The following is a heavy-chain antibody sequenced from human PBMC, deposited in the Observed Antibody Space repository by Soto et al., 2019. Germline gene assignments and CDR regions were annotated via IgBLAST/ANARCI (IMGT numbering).Heavy chain of an antibody. D-gene: IGHD4-17*01. CDR2: INPSGGST. CDR3: AREHGGPFDY. V-gene: IGHV1-46*01. CDR1: GYTFTSYY. Sequence: QVQLVQSGAEVKKPGASVKVSCKASGYTFTSYYMHWVRQAPGQGLEWMGIINPSGGSTSYAQKFQGRDTMTRDTTTSTVYMELSSLRSEDTAVYYGAREHGGPFDYGGQGTLVTVSS. J-gene: IGHJ4*02.